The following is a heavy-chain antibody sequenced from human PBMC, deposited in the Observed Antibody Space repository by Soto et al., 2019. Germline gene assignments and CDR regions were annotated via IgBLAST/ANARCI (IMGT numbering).Heavy chain of an antibody. J-gene: IGHJ4*02. D-gene: IGHD3-22*01. V-gene: IGHV3-23*01. Sequence: WGSLGPCFPASALTLSRYCMSWVRQAAGKGREWVSAISGSGGSTYYADSVKGRFTISRDNSKNTLYLQMNSLRAEDTAVYYCAKDINSAMIPQAFDDWGQGTLVTVSS. CDR2: ISGSGGST. CDR1: ALTLSRYC. CDR3: AKDINSAMIPQAFDD.